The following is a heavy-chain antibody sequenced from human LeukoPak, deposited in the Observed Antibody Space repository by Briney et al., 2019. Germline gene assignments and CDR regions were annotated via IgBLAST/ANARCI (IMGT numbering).Heavy chain of an antibody. Sequence: PGGSLRLSCAASGFTVSSNYMSWVRQAPGKGLEWVANIKQDGSEKYYVDSVKGRFTISRDNAKNSLYLQMNSLRAEDTAVYYCARDPLSTAGGYWGQGTLVTVSS. J-gene: IGHJ4*02. CDR3: ARDPLSTAGGY. CDR1: GFTVSSNY. D-gene: IGHD2-2*01. CDR2: IKQDGSEK. V-gene: IGHV3-7*01.